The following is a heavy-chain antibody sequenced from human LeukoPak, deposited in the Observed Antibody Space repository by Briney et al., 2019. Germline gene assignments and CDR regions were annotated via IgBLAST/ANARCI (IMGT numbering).Heavy chain of an antibody. CDR3: ARAHSSSWLGEPFDI. Sequence: PSETLSLTCTVSGGSISSGDYYWSWIRQPPGKGLEWIGYIYYSGSTYYNPSLKSRVTISVDTSKNQFSLKLSSVTAADTAVYYCARAHSSSWLGEPFDIWGQGTMVTVSS. CDR1: GGSISSGDYY. V-gene: IGHV4-30-4*01. CDR2: IYYSGST. J-gene: IGHJ3*02. D-gene: IGHD6-13*01.